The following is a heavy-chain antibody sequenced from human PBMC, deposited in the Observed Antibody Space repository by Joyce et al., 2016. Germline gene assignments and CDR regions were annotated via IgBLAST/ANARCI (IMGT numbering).Heavy chain of an antibody. CDR3: ARRPYNVHTPLGSDWYFDL. J-gene: IGHJ2*01. V-gene: IGHV4-38-2*01. Sequence: QVQLQESGPGLVKPSETLSLNCGVSGLSFDLHSFWGWIRQPHGKGLEWIGTVYLHGITHYSPPLKSPVTISMDTSKSQCSLNLNSVTAADTAVYFCARRPYNVHTPLGSDWYFDLCGRGTLVTVSS. CDR1: GLSFDLHSF. CDR2: VYLHGIT. D-gene: IGHD5-18*01.